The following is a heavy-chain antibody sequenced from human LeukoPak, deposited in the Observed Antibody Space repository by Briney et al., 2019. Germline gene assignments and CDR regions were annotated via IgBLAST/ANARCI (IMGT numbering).Heavy chain of an antibody. Sequence: ASVKVSCKASGYTFTSYGISWVRQAPGQGLEWMGWISAYDGNTNYAQKLQGRVTMTTDTSTSTAYMELRSLRSDDTAVYYCARGEITYYDFWSGYYKGGYYYYMDVWGKGTTVTVSS. CDR3: ARGEITYYDFWSGYYKGGYYYYMDV. V-gene: IGHV1-18*01. CDR1: GYTFTSYG. D-gene: IGHD3-3*01. CDR2: ISAYDGNT. J-gene: IGHJ6*03.